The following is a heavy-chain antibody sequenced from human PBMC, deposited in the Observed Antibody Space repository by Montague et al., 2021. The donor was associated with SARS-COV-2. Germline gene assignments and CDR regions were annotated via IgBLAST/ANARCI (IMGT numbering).Heavy chain of an antibody. CDR2: IYDSGST. J-gene: IGHJ4*02. CDR1: GXSVRSYY. CDR3: ARENTVTTFGGPYYIDS. V-gene: IGHV4-59*02. D-gene: IGHD4-17*01. Sequence: SETLSLTCIVSGXSVRSYYWSWIRQPPGKGLEWIGYIYDSGSTNYNPPLKRRVTISVDTSKNQFSLKLSSVTAADTAVYYRARENTVTTFGGPYYIDSWGQGTLVTVSA.